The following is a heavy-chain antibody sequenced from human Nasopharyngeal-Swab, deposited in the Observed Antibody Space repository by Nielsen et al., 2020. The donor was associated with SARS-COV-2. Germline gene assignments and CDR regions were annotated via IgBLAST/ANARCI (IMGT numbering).Heavy chain of an antibody. CDR2: ISGSGGSI. CDR1: GFTFSSYA. J-gene: IGHJ4*02. V-gene: IGHV3-23*01. Sequence: GEALKISCAASGFTFSSYAMSWVRQAPGKGLEWVSAISGSGGSIYYADSVKGRFTISRDNSKNTLYLQMNSLRAEDTAVYYCAKDGPYYYDSSGYYRGVASFDYWGQGTLVTVSS. CDR3: AKDGPYYYDSSGYYRGVASFDY. D-gene: IGHD3-22*01.